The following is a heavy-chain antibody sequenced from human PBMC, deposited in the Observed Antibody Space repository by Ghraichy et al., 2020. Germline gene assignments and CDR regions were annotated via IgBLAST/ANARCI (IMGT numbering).Heavy chain of an antibody. CDR3: ARDMVYYDSSGPLDAFDI. D-gene: IGHD3-22*01. J-gene: IGHJ3*02. Sequence: SETLSLTCTVSGGSISSGGYYWSWIRQHPGKGLEWIGYIYYSGSTYYNPSLKSRVTISVDTSKNQFSLKLSSVTAADTAVYYCARDMVYYDSSGPLDAFDIWGQGTMVTVSS. CDR2: IYYSGST. V-gene: IGHV4-31*03. CDR1: GGSISSGGYY.